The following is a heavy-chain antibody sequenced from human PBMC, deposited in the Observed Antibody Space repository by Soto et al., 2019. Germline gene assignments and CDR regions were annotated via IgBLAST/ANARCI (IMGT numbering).Heavy chain of an antibody. Sequence: TLSLTCTVSGGSISSGDYYWMWVRQPPGKGLEWIGYIYYSGSTYYNPSLKSRVTISVDTSKNQFSLKLSSVTAADTAVYYCARGSGYYYGMDVWGQGTTVTVSS. CDR1: GGSISSGDYY. D-gene: IGHD3-10*01. V-gene: IGHV4-30-4*01. CDR2: IYYSGST. CDR3: ARGSGYYYGMDV. J-gene: IGHJ6*02.